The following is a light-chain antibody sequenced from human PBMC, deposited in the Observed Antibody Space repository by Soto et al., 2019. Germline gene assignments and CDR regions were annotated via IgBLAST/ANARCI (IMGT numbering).Light chain of an antibody. Sequence: IVMTQSPATLSVSPGERVTLSCRARQSVSSNLAWYQQKPGQAPRLLIYSASTRATGIPARFSGSGSGTEFTLAITSLQSEDHAVDFCQQYVIWPPTFTFGQGTKLEIK. CDR2: SAS. V-gene: IGKV3-15*01. CDR3: QQYVIWPPTFT. CDR1: QSVSSN. J-gene: IGKJ2*01.